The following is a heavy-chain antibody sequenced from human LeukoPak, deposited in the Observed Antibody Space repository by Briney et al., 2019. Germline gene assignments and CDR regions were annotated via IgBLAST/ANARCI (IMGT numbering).Heavy chain of an antibody. Sequence: SETLSLTCTVSGGSISSYYWSWIRQPPGKGLEWIGYIYYSGSTNYNPSLKSRVTISVDTSKNQFSLKLSSVTAADTAVYYCASRNSGYDLSSYWYFDLWGRGTLVTVSS. CDR3: ASRNSGYDLSSYWYFDL. D-gene: IGHD5-12*01. CDR1: GGSISSYY. V-gene: IGHV4-59*01. J-gene: IGHJ2*01. CDR2: IYYSGST.